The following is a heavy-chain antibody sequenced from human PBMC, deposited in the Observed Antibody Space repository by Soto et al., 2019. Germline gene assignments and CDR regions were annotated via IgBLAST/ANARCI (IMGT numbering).Heavy chain of an antibody. J-gene: IGHJ5*02. CDR2: IYYSGST. D-gene: IGHD5-12*01. CDR3: AREEGGGYDHRWFDP. CDR1: GGSISSGGYY. Sequence: QVQLLESGPGLVKPSQTLSLTCTVSGGSISSGGYYWSWIRQHPGKGLEWIGYIYYSGSTYYNPSLKSRVTISVDTSKNQFSLKLSSLTAADTAVYYCAREEGGGYDHRWFDPWGQGTLVTVSS. V-gene: IGHV4-31*03.